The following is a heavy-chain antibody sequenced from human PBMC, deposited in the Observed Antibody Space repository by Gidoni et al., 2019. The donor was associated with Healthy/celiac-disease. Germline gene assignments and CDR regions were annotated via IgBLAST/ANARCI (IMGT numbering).Heavy chain of an antibody. CDR3: AREGYYYDSSGYDAFDI. CDR1: GGTFTSST. J-gene: IGHJ3*02. CDR2: IIPIFGTA. D-gene: IGHD3-22*01. V-gene: IGHV1-69*01. Sequence: QVQLVQSGAEVKTPGSSVTVSCKASGGTFTSSTISLVRQAPGQGLEWMGGIIPIFGTANYAQKFQGRVTITADESTSTAYMELSSLRSEDTAGYYCAREGYYYDSSGYDAFDIWGQGTMVTVSS.